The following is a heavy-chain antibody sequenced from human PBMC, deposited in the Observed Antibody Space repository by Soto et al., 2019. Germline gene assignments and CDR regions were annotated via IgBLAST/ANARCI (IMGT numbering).Heavy chain of an antibody. Sequence: PGGSLRLSCAASDFIFINAWMNWVRQAPGKGLEWVGRIKSKTDGGTTDYATPVKGRFTISRDDSKNTLYLQMNSLKTEDTAVYYCTRVRGYQLLSMDVWGQGTTVTVSS. CDR2: IKSKTDGGTT. CDR1: DFIFINAW. V-gene: IGHV3-15*07. CDR3: TRVRGYQLLSMDV. D-gene: IGHD2-2*01. J-gene: IGHJ6*02.